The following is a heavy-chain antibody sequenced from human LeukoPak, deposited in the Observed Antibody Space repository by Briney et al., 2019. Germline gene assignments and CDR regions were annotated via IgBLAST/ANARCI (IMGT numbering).Heavy chain of an antibody. V-gene: IGHV3-23*01. CDR3: AKDHYYDSSGYYDAFDI. CDR2: VSGSGGST. D-gene: IGHD3-22*01. CDR1: GITFSSYA. J-gene: IGHJ3*02. Sequence: PGGSLRLSCAASGITFSSYAMSWVRQAPGKGLEWVSAVSGSGGSTYYADSVKGRFTISRDNSKNTLYLQMNSLRAEDTAVYHCAKDHYYDSSGYYDAFDIWGQGTMVTVSS.